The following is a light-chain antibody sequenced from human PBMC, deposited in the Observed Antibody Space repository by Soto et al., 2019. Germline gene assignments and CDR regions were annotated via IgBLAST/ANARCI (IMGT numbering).Light chain of an antibody. V-gene: IGLV3-21*04. J-gene: IGLJ2*01. CDR2: YDS. Sequence: SYELTQPPSVSVAPGKTARITCGGNNIGSKSVHWSQQKPGQAPVLVIYYDSDRPSGIPERFSGSNSGNTATLTISRVEAGDEDDYYCQVWDSSSDHVVFGGGTKLTVL. CDR1: NIGSKS. CDR3: QVWDSSSDHVV.